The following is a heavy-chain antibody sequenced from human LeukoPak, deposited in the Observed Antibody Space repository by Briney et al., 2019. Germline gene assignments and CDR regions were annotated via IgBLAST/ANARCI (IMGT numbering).Heavy chain of an antibody. CDR3: AKQLSGRRNV. V-gene: IGHV3-23*01. J-gene: IGHJ6*04. D-gene: IGHD1-26*01. Sequence: PGGSLGLSCAASGFTFSNYAMSWVRQAPGKGLEWVSGISGSGGSTYYAGSVKGRFTISRDNSKNTLYLQMSSLSAEDTAIYYCAKQLSGRRNVWGKGSTVTLSS. CDR2: ISGSGGST. CDR1: GFTFSNYA.